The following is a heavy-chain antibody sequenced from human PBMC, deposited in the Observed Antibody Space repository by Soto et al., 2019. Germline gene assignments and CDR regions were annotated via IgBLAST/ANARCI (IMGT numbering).Heavy chain of an antibody. D-gene: IGHD3-3*01. Sequence: ASVKVSCKASGYTFTSYGISWVRQAPGQGLEWMGWISAYNGNTNYAQKLQGRVTMTTDTSTSTAYMELRSLRAEDTAVYYCAKEVWSGPMDVWGQGTTVTVSS. CDR1: GYTFTSYG. J-gene: IGHJ6*02. CDR3: AKEVWSGPMDV. CDR2: ISAYNGNT. V-gene: IGHV1-18*01.